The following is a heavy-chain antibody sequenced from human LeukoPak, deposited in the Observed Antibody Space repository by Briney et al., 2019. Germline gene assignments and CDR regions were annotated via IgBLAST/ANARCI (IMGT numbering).Heavy chain of an antibody. CDR3: AREGVVAAFDY. CDR2: INAGNGNT. Sequence: GASVTVSCTASGYTFTIYAMHWVRQAPGQRLEWMGWINAGNGNTKYSQKFQGRVTITRGTSASTAYMELSSLRSEDTAVYYCAREGVVAAFDYWGQGTLVTVSS. D-gene: IGHD2-15*01. V-gene: IGHV1-3*01. CDR1: GYTFTIYA. J-gene: IGHJ4*02.